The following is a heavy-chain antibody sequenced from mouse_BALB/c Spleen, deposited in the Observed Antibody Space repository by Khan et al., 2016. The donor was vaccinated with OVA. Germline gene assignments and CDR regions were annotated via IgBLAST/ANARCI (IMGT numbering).Heavy chain of an antibody. V-gene: IGHV5-6-5*01. CDR1: GFTFSNYA. CDR2: IGSGDST. CDR3: ARDYWFAY. J-gene: IGHJ3*01. Sequence: EVELVESGGGLMKPGGSLKLSCAASGFTFSNYAMSWVRQSPEKRLEWVASIGSGDSTYYSDSVKGRFTISRDNARNILYLQMSSLRSEDTAMYYCARDYWFAYWGQGTLVTVSA.